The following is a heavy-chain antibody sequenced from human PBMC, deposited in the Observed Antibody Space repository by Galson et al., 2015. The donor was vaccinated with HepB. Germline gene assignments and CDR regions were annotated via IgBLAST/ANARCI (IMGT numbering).Heavy chain of an antibody. CDR1: GFTFSSYA. Sequence: SLRLSCAASGFTFSSYAMHWVRQAPGKGLEWVANIKQDGSEKYYVDSVKGRFTISRDNAKNSLYLQMNSLRAEDTAVYYCARDGEGEDLWGRGTLVTVSS. CDR3: ARDGEGEDL. CDR2: IKQDGSEK. J-gene: IGHJ2*01. D-gene: IGHD2-21*01. V-gene: IGHV3-7*03.